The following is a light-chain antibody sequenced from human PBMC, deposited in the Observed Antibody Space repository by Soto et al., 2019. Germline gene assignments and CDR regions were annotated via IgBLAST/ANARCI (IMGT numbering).Light chain of an antibody. CDR1: QSVFRS. Sequence: EIVLTQSPATLSLSPGERATLSCRASQSVFRSLAWYQQRPGQAPRLLISDASNRATGVPARFSGSGSGTDCTRTIISLEPEDFAVYYWQQRNILPLTCGGGTKVEIK. CDR2: DAS. CDR3: QQRNILPLT. V-gene: IGKV3-11*01. J-gene: IGKJ4*01.